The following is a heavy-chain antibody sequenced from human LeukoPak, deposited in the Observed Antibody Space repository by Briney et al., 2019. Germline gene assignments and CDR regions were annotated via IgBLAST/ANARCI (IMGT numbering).Heavy chain of an antibody. Sequence: GGSLRLSCAASGFTFDDYAMHWVSQAPGKGLEWVSLISGDGGSTYYADSVKGRFTISRDNSKNSLYLQMNSLRTEDTALYYCAKDLRTVTTGEYYFEYWGQGTLVTLSS. J-gene: IGHJ4*02. D-gene: IGHD4-17*01. V-gene: IGHV3-43*02. CDR1: GFTFDDYA. CDR2: ISGDGGST. CDR3: AKDLRTVTTGEYYFEY.